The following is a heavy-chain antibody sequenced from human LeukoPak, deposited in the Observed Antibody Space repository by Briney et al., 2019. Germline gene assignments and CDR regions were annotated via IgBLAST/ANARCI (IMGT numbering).Heavy chain of an antibody. V-gene: IGHV4-30-4*01. D-gene: IGHD3-22*01. J-gene: IGHJ4*02. CDR1: GGSIRSGDYY. CDR3: ASFRYYDSSGYYGSWYFDY. Sequence: SQTLSLTCTVSGGSIRSGDYYWSWIRQPPGKGLEWIGYIYYSGSTYYNPSLKSRVTISVDTSKNQFSLKLSSVTAADTAVYYCASFRYYDSSGYYGSWYFDYWGQGTLVTVSS. CDR2: IYYSGST.